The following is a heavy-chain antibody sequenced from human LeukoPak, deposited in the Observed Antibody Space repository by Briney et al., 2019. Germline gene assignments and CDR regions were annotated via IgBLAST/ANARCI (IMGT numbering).Heavy chain of an antibody. Sequence: GGSLRLSCAASGFTFSNYGMHWVRQAPGKGLEWVAFIRFDGSNQYYADSVKGRFTISRDNSKNTLYLQMNSLRAEDTAVYYCAREGITIFGVVTNDAFDIWGQGTMVTVSS. J-gene: IGHJ3*02. CDR3: AREGITIFGVVTNDAFDI. D-gene: IGHD3-3*01. CDR1: GFTFSNYG. CDR2: IRFDGSNQ. V-gene: IGHV3-30*02.